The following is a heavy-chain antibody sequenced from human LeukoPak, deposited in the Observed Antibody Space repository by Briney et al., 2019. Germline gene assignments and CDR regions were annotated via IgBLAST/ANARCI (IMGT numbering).Heavy chain of an antibody. Sequence: GESLRLSCAASGFAFSRNSMNWVRQAPGKGLEWVTFTQYDGTIKYYADSVKGRFTISRDNSKNTLYLQMNSLRAEDTAVYYCARSLTMVRGYDYWGQGTLVTVSS. D-gene: IGHD3-10*01. CDR3: ARSLTMVRGYDY. CDR1: GFAFSRNS. V-gene: IGHV3-30*02. J-gene: IGHJ4*02. CDR2: TQYDGTIK.